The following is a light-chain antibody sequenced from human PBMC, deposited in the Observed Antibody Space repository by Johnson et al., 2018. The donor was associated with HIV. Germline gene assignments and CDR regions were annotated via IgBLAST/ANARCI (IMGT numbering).Light chain of an antibody. V-gene: IGLV1-51*01. Sequence: QSVLTQPPSVSAAPGQKVTISCSGNRSNIGDNFVSWYQHLPGTAPKLLVYDTSKRPSGIPDRFSATKSGTSATLGITALQTGDEADYYCGTWDSSLSGYVFGTWTKVTVL. CDR1: RSNIGDNF. J-gene: IGLJ1*01. CDR3: GTWDSSLSGYV. CDR2: DTS.